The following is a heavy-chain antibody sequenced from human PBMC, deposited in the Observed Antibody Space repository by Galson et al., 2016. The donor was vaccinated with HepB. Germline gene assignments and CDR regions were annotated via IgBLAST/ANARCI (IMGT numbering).Heavy chain of an antibody. CDR3: ARAASGYSGGWPPWYDF. V-gene: IGHV3-30-3*01. CDR1: GFTFKSYT. Sequence: SLRLSCAASGFTFKSYTMHWVRQAPGKGLEWVAVISSDGSNQHHADSVKGRFSISRDNSKITVDLHMNSLSPDDTAVYYWARAASGYSGGWPPWYDFWGQGTLVLVSS. CDR2: ISSDGSNQ. D-gene: IGHD2-21*01. J-gene: IGHJ4*02.